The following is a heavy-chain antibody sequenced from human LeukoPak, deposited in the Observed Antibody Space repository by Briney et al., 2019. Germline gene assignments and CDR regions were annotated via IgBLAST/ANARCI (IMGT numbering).Heavy chain of an antibody. V-gene: IGHV4-34*01. CDR1: GGSFSGYY. CDR2: INHSGST. D-gene: IGHD2-15*01. J-gene: IGHJ5*02. Sequence: PSETLSLTCAVYGGSFSGYYWSWIRQPPGKGLEWIGEINHSGSTNYNPSLKSRVTISVDTSKNQFSLKLSSVTAADTAVYYCARGRGLFVVVVAATYGWFDPWGQGTLVTVSS. CDR3: ARGRGLFVVVVAATYGWFDP.